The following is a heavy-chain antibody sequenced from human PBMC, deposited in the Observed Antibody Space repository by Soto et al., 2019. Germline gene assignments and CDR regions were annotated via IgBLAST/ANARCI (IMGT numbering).Heavy chain of an antibody. D-gene: IGHD1-26*01. J-gene: IGHJ4*02. V-gene: IGHV4-39*01. CDR1: GGSISSSSYY. Sequence: SETLSLTCTVSGGSISSSSYYWGWIRQPPGKGLEWIGSIYYSGSTYYNPSLKSRVTISVDTSKNQFSLKLSSVTAADTAVYYCARHMLVGATPYFDYWGQGTLVTVSS. CDR3: ARHMLVGATPYFDY. CDR2: IYYSGST.